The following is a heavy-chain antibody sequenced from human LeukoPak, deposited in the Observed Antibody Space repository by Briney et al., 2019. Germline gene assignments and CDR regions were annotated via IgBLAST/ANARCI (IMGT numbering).Heavy chain of an antibody. J-gene: IGHJ4*02. CDR3: ARGEVSGYSSGWYPFDY. CDR2: IYSGGST. D-gene: IGHD6-19*01. V-gene: IGHV3-66*01. Sequence: GGSLRLSCAASGFTVSSNYMSWVRQAPGKGLEWVSVIYSGGSTYYADSVKGRFTISRDNAKNSLYLQMNSLRDEDTAVYYCARGEVSGYSSGWYPFDYWGQGTLVTVSS. CDR1: GFTVSSNY.